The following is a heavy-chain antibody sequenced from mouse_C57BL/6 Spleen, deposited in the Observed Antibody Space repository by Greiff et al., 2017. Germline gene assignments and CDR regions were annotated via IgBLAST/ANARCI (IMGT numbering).Heavy chain of an antibody. J-gene: IGHJ2*01. Sequence: QVQLQQPGAGLVRPGSSVKLSCKASGYTFTSYWMAWVKQRPGQGLEWIGNICPSDSETHYNQKFKDKATLTVDKSSSTAYMQLSSLTSEDSAVYYCARNWDSDFDYWGQGTTLTVSS. CDR1: GYTFTSYW. CDR3: ARNWDSDFDY. CDR2: ICPSDSET. V-gene: IGHV1-61*01. D-gene: IGHD4-1*01.